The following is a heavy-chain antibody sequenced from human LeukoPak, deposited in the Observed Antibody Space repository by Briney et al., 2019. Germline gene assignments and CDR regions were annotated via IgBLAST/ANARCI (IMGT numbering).Heavy chain of an antibody. V-gene: IGHV3-23*01. CDR1: GFTFNTYT. CDR3: AKGLERESRLDS. CDR2: ISNSGGST. J-gene: IGHJ4*02. D-gene: IGHD1-1*01. Sequence: GGSLRLSCAASGFTFNTYTMYWVRQAPGKGLEWVSGISNSGGSTYYADSVKGRFTISRDNSKNTLYLQMNSLRAEDMALYYCAKGLERESRLDSWGQGTLVTVSS.